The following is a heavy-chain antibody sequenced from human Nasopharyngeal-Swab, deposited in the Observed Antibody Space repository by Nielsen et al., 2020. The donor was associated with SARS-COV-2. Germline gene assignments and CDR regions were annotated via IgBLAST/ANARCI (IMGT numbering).Heavy chain of an antibody. CDR3: ARQHRSQYYDILTGYYEDYYFDY. CDR2: IYYSGST. CDR1: GGSISSSSYY. J-gene: IGHJ4*02. V-gene: IGHV4-39*01. Sequence: SEILSLTCTVSGGSISSSSYYWGWIRQPPGKGLEWIGSIYYSGSTYYNPSLKSRVTISVDTSKNQFSLKLSSVTAADTAVYYCARQHRSQYYDILTGYYEDYYFDYWGQGTLVTVSS. D-gene: IGHD3-9*01.